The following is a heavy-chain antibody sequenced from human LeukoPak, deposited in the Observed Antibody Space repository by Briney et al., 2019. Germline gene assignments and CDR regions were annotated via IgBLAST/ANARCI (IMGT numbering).Heavy chain of an antibody. D-gene: IGHD2-2*01. V-gene: IGHV4-34*01. CDR2: INHSGST. CDR3: ARLGCSSTSCFFDY. Sequence: PSETLSLTYAVNGGSFGGYYWSWIRQPPGKGLEWIGEINHSGSTNSNSSLKSRVTISVDTPKNQFSLKLSSVTAADTAVYYCARLGCSSTSCFFDYWGQGTLVTVSS. J-gene: IGHJ4*02. CDR1: GGSFGGYY.